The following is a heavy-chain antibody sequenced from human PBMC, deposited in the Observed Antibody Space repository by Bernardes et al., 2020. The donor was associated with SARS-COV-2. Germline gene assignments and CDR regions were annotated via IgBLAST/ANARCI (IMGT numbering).Heavy chain of an antibody. Sequence: SESLSLTCTVSGGSISSSSYYWGWLLQPPGKGLEWIGTIYYSGSTYYNPSLKSRVTISVDTSKNQFSLKLSSVTATDTAVYYCASGDSGAYYDFWSGYYTGATVDYWGQGTLVTVSS. CDR3: ASGDSGAYYDFWSGYYTGATVDY. CDR1: GGSISSSSYY. V-gene: IGHV4-39*01. CDR2: IYYSGST. J-gene: IGHJ4*02. D-gene: IGHD3-3*01.